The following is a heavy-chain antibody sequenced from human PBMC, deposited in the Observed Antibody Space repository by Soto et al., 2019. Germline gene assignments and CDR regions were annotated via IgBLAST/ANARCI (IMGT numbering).Heavy chain of an antibody. D-gene: IGHD1-7*01. J-gene: IGHJ5*02. CDR1: VGSISSYY. CDR2: IYTSGST. Sequence: ETLSLTCTVSVGSISSYYWSWIRQPAGKGLEWIGRIYTSGSTNYNPSLKSRVTMSVDTSKNQFSLKLSSVTAADTAVYYCARVRKSANWNYVSWFDPWGQGTLVTVSS. V-gene: IGHV4-4*07. CDR3: ARVRKSANWNYVSWFDP.